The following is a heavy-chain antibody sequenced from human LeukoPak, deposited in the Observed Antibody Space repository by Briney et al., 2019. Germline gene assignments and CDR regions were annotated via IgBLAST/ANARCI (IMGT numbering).Heavy chain of an antibody. CDR3: ARGDSSSNY. CDR2: ISYDGSNK. V-gene: IGHV3-30-3*01. J-gene: IGHJ4*02. D-gene: IGHD6-6*01. Sequence: GRSLRLSCAASGFTFSSYAMHWVRQAPGKGLEWVAVISYDGSNKYCADSVKGRFTISRDNAKNSLYLQMNSLRAEDTAVYYCARGDSSSNYWGQGTLVTVSS. CDR1: GFTFSSYA.